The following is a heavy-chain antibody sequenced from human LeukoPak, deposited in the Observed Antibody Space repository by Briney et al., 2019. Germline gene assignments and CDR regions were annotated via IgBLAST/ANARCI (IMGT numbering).Heavy chain of an antibody. CDR2: IIPIFGTA. V-gene: IGHV1-69*13. J-gene: IGHJ4*02. D-gene: IGHD6-19*01. CDR3: ARVPYSSGWYFDY. Sequence: SVKVSCKASGGTFSSYAISWVRQAPGQGLEWMGGIIPIFGTANYAQKFQGRVTITADESTSTVYMELSSLRSEDTAVYYCARVPYSSGWYFDYWGQGTLVTVSS. CDR1: GGTFSSYA.